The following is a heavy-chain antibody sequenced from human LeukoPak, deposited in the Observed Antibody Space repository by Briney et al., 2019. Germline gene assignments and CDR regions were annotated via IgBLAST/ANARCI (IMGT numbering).Heavy chain of an antibody. CDR2: ISAYNGNT. CDR3: AVGVRGYDFPLKY. J-gene: IGHJ4*02. D-gene: IGHD5-12*01. V-gene: IGHV1-18*04. CDR1: GYTFTSYG. Sequence: ASVEVSCTASGYTFTSYGISWVRQAPGHGLEWMGWISAYNGNTNYAQKLQGRVTMTTDTSTSTAYMELRSLRSDDTAVYYCAVGVRGYDFPLKYWGQGTLVTVSS.